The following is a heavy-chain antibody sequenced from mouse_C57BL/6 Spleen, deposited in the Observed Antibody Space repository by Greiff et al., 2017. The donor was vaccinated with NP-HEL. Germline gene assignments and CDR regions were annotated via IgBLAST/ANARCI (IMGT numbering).Heavy chain of an antibody. Sequence: QVQLKQPGAELVRPGSSVKLSCKASGYTFTSYWMHWVKQRPIQGLEWIGNIDPSDSETHYNQKFKDKATLTVDKSSSTAYMQLSSLTSEDSAVYYCASSSSWYFDVWGTGTTVTVSS. CDR3: ASSSSWYFDV. J-gene: IGHJ1*03. V-gene: IGHV1-52*01. CDR1: GYTFTSYW. D-gene: IGHD1-1*01. CDR2: IDPSDSET.